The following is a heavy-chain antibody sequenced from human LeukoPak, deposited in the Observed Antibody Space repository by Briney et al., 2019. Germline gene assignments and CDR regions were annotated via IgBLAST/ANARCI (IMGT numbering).Heavy chain of an antibody. CDR2: ISYDGSNK. Sequence: GGSLRLSCAASGFTFSSYGMHWVRQAPGKGLEWVAVISYDGSNKYYADSVKGRFTISRDNSKNTLYLQMNSLRAEDTAVYYCAKEYSGSYYGGVCGYWGQGTLVTVSS. D-gene: IGHD1-26*01. CDR1: GFTFSSYG. J-gene: IGHJ4*02. V-gene: IGHV3-30*18. CDR3: AKEYSGSYYGGVCGY.